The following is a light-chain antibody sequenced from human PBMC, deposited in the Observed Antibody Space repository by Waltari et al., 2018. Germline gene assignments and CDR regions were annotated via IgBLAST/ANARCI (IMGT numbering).Light chain of an antibody. CDR1: QSVSGN. CDR3: QHYYDWRRVT. CDR2: GAS. Sequence: EIVMTQSPATLSVSPGARATLSCRASQSVSGNLAWYQQKPGQAPRLLIYGASTRATGIPARFSGSASGTEFTLTISSLQSEDSAVYYCQHYYDWRRVTFGQGTRLEIK. V-gene: IGKV3D-15*01. J-gene: IGKJ5*01.